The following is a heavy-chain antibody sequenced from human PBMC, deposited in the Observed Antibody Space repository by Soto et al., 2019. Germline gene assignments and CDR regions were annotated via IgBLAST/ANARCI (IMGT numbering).Heavy chain of an antibody. J-gene: IGHJ5*02. D-gene: IGHD3-16*01. Sequence: SDTLSLTCTVSGGSISSGGYYWSWIRQHPGKGLEGIGYIYYSGSTYYNPSLKSRVTISVDTSKNQFSLKLSSVTAADTAVYYCASGVGEDEGNWFDPWGQGTLVTVSS. V-gene: IGHV4-31*03. CDR1: GGSISSGGYY. CDR3: ASGVGEDEGNWFDP. CDR2: IYYSGST.